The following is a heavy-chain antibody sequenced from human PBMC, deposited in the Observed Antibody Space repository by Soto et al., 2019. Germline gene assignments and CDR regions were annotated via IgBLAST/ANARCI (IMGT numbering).Heavy chain of an antibody. J-gene: IGHJ4*02. CDR3: TTERDY. CDR2: IRSRPHNYAT. V-gene: IGHV3-73*02. CDR1: GLNFSGSA. Sequence: QLVESGGGLVQIGGSLKLSCATSGLNFSGSAMHWARQASGKGLEWVGRIRSRPHNYATTYAASVEGRFTISRDDSKNTVYLQMNGLKTDDTAMYYCTTERDYWGRGTLVTVSS.